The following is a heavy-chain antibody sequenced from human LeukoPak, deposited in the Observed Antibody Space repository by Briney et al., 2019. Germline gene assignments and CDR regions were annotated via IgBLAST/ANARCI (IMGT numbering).Heavy chain of an antibody. CDR1: GGSITGYY. Sequence: PSETLSLTCTVSGGSITGYYWSWIGQPPGKGLEWIGYIYYSGNTNYNPSLKSRVTMSVDTSKNQFSLKLSSVTAADTAVYYCARDDSGYDCWGQGTLVTVSS. V-gene: IGHV4-59*01. J-gene: IGHJ4*02. CDR2: IYYSGNT. D-gene: IGHD5-12*01. CDR3: ARDDSGYDC.